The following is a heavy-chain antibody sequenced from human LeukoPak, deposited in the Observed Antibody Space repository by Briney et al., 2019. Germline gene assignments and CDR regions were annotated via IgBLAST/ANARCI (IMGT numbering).Heavy chain of an antibody. CDR2: INHSGST. V-gene: IGHV4-34*01. CDR3: GGLAARQRYYYYGMDV. Sequence: SETLSLTCAVYGGSFSDYYWSWIRQPPGKGLEWIGEINHSGSTNYNPSLMSRATISVDASKYQFSVKVSSVSAADTVVYCGGGLAARQRYYYYGMDVWGQGTTVTVSS. D-gene: IGHD6-25*01. J-gene: IGHJ6*02. CDR1: GGSFSDYY.